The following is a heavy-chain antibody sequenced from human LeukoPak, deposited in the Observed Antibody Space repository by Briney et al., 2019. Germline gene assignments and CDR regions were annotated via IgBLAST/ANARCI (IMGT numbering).Heavy chain of an antibody. Sequence: SETLSLTCTVSGGFISSSSYYWAWIRKPPGKGLEWIGSIYYSGSTYYNPSLKSRVTISVDTSKNQFSLKLSSVTAADTAVYYCARGPSYYYDTVGAFDIWGQGTMVTVSS. CDR3: ARGPSYYYDTVGAFDI. J-gene: IGHJ3*02. V-gene: IGHV4-39*07. CDR1: GGFISSSSYY. D-gene: IGHD3-22*01. CDR2: IYYSGST.